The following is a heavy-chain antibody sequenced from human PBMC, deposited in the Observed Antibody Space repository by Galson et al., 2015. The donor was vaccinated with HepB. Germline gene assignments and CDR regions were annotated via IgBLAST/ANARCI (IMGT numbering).Heavy chain of an antibody. CDR2: IRSKAYGGTT. CDR1: GFTFGDYA. V-gene: IGHV3-49*03. CDR3: TREYNWNDEGWFDP. D-gene: IGHD1-20*01. Sequence: SLRLSCAASGFTFGDYAMSWFRQAPGKGLEWVGFIRSKAYGGTTEYAASVKGRFTISRDDSKSIAYLQMNSLKTEDTAVYYCTREYNWNDEGWFDPWGQGTLVTVSS. J-gene: IGHJ5*02.